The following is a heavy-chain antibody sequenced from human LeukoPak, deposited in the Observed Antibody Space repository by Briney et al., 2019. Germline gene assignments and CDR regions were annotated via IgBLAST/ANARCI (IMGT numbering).Heavy chain of an antibody. CDR2: IRYDGSNK. Sequence: GGSLRLSCAASGFTFSSYGMHWVRQAPGKGLEWVAFIRYDGSNKYYADSVKGRFTISRDNSKNTLYLQMNSLRAEDTAVYYCAKDPGQYSSGWYHPGYWGQGTLVTVSS. J-gene: IGHJ4*02. CDR3: AKDPGQYSSGWYHPGY. V-gene: IGHV3-30*02. D-gene: IGHD6-19*01. CDR1: GFTFSSYG.